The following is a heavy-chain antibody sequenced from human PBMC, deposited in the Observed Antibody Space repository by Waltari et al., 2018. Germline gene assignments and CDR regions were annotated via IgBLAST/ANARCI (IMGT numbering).Heavy chain of an antibody. CDR3: ARERPRLQYAAAV. Sequence: QVQLVQSGAEVKKPGSSVKVSCKASGGTFSSYAISWVRQAPVQGLECMGGIIPIVGTASDAQKFQGRVTITTDEATSTADMELSSLRSEDTAVYYCARERPRLQYAAAVWGQGTLVTVSS. V-gene: IGHV1-69*05. CDR2: IIPIVGTA. CDR1: GGTFSSYA. D-gene: IGHD4-4*01. J-gene: IGHJ4*02.